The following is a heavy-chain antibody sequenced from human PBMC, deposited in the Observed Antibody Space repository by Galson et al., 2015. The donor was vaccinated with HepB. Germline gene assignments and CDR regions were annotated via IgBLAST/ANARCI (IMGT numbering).Heavy chain of an antibody. D-gene: IGHD6-6*01. CDR3: AKGGVAYSSSSGGFHY. Sequence: SLRLSCAASGFTFSRYAMHWVRQAPGKGLERVAVISYDGRNKKYGDTVEGRFTISRDNSRDTLSVHMDRLTVEDTAIYYCAKGGVAYSSSSGGFHYWGQGILVTVSS. V-gene: IGHV3-30*18. J-gene: IGHJ4*02. CDR2: ISYDGRNK. CDR1: GFTFSRYA.